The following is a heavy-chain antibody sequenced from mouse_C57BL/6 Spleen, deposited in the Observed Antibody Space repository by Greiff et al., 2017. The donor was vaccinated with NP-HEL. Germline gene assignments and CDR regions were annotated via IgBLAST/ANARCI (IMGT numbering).Heavy chain of an antibody. V-gene: IGHV1-26*01. CDR1: GYTFTDYY. Sequence: VQLQQSGPELVKPGASVKISCKASGYTFTDYYMNWVKQSHGKSLEWIGDINPNNGGTSYNQKFKGKATLTVDKSSSTAYMELRSLTSEDSAVYYCARYERGLDYWGQGTTLTVSS. CDR3: ARYERGLDY. J-gene: IGHJ2*01. CDR2: INPNNGGT. D-gene: IGHD2-12*01.